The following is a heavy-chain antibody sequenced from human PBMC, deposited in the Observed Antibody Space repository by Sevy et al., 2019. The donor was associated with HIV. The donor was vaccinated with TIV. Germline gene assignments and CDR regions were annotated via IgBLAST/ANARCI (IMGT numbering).Heavy chain of an antibody. Sequence: WGSLRLSCAASGFTFSTYWMSWVRQAPGKGLEWVANIKRDGSEKYYVDSVRGRFTISRDNAKNSMYLQMNSLRAEDTAVYYCARDCNSATCLWGLDVWGQGTTVTVSS. CDR2: IKRDGSEK. V-gene: IGHV3-7*03. CDR3: ARDCNSATCLWGLDV. CDR1: GFTFSTYW. J-gene: IGHJ6*02. D-gene: IGHD1-26*01.